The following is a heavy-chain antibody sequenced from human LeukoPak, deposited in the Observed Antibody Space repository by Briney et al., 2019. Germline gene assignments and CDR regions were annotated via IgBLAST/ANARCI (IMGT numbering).Heavy chain of an antibody. CDR2: IYSGGST. J-gene: IGHJ4*02. D-gene: IGHD5-18*01. CDR1: GFTVSTKY. CDR3: ARLDRTMVPDN. Sequence: GGSLRLSCAASGFTVSTKYMSWVRQAPGKGLEWVSVIYSGGSTYYADSVKGRFTISRDNSKNTLYLQMNSLRVEDTAVYYCARLDRTMVPDNWGQGTLATVSS. V-gene: IGHV3-53*01.